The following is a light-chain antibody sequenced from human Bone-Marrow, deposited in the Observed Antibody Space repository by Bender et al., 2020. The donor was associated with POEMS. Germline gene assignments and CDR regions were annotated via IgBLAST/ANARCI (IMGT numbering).Light chain of an antibody. CDR3: ATWDDSLNGWV. J-gene: IGLJ3*02. CDR2: NNS. V-gene: IGLV1-44*01. CDR1: SSKFGSYP. Sequence: QSVLTQSPSASGPPGQRVTISCSGSSSKFGSYPVNWYQQLPGAAPKLVIFNNSQRPSGVPDRFSGSNSGTSASLAISGLLSDDEADFYCATWDDSLNGWVFGGGTKLTVL.